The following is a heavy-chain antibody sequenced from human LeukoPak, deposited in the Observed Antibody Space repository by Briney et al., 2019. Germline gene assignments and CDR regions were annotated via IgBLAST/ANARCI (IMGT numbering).Heavy chain of an antibody. Sequence: PSETLSLTCTVSGGSISTYYCSWIRQPAGKGLEWIGRMYGSGSSNYNPTLRSRVSMSVDTSKNQISLTLNSVTAADTAMYYCARGIGSRKDYFDTWGQGTLVTVSS. CDR3: ARGIGSRKDYFDT. CDR2: MYGSGSS. D-gene: IGHD3-10*01. V-gene: IGHV4-4*07. J-gene: IGHJ4*02. CDR1: GGSISTYY.